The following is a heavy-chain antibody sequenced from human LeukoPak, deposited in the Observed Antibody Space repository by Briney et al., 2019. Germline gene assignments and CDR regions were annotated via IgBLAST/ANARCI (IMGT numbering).Heavy chain of an antibody. CDR3: ARCGIWGTWYFDL. CDR1: GDSVSSNSAA. J-gene: IGHJ2*01. Sequence: SQTLSLTCAISGDSVSSNSAAWNWIRQSPSRGLEWLGRTYYRSKWYGDYAVSVKSRITTNADTSRNQFSLQLKSVTPEDTAVYYCARCGIWGTWYFDLWGRGALVTVSS. D-gene: IGHD2-15*01. V-gene: IGHV6-1*01. CDR2: TYYRSKWYG.